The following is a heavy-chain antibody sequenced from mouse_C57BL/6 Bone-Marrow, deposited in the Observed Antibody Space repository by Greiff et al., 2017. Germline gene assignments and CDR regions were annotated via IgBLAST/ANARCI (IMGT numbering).Heavy chain of an antibody. CDR1: GYTFTDYN. V-gene: IGHV1-22*01. CDR3: ARAAFYYYGSSFDY. J-gene: IGHJ2*01. CDR2: INPNNGGT. Sequence: EVQLQQSGPELVKPGASVKMSCKASGYTFTDYNMHWMKQSHGKSLEWIGYINPNNGGTSYNQKFKGKATLTVNKSSSTAYMELRSLTSEDSAVYYCARAAFYYYGSSFDYWGQGTTLTVSS. D-gene: IGHD1-1*01.